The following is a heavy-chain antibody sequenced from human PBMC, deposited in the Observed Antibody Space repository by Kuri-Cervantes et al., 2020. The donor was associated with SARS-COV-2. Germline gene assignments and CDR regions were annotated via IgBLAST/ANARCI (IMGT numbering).Heavy chain of an antibody. Sequence: GSLRLSCVASGFTFSSYWMHWVRQAPGKGLEWIGSIYFSGSAYYTPSLKSRITISVDTSKNQFSLKLTSVTATDTAVYYCGRQASDWHIDYWGQGTLVTVSS. J-gene: IGHJ4*02. CDR3: GRQASDWHIDY. D-gene: IGHD3-9*01. V-gene: IGHV4-39*01. CDR2: IYFSGSA. CDR1: GFTFSSYW.